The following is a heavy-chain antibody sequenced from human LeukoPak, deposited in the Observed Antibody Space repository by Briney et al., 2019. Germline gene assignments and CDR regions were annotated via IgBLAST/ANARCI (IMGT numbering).Heavy chain of an antibody. V-gene: IGHV1-2*02. Sequence: GASVKVSCKASGYTFTGYYMHWVRQAPGQGLEWMGWINPNSGGTIYAQKFQGRVTMTRDTSISTAYMELSRLRSDDTAVCYCARFQSGYYYFDYWGQGTLVTVSS. CDR3: ARFQSGYYYFDY. CDR2: INPNSGGT. J-gene: IGHJ4*02. CDR1: GYTFTGYY. D-gene: IGHD5-18*01.